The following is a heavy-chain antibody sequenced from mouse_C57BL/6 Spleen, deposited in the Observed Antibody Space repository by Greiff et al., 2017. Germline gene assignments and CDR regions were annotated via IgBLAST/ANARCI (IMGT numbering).Heavy chain of an antibody. V-gene: IGHV1-55*01. Sequence: QVQLKQPGAELVKPGASVKMSCKASGYTFTSYWITWVKQRPGQGLEWIGDIYPGSGSTNYNEKFKSKATQTVDTSSSTAYMQLSSLTSEDAAVYYCARKMDYWGQGTSVTVSS. CDR3: ARKMDY. CDR1: GYTFTSYW. J-gene: IGHJ4*01. CDR2: IYPGSGST.